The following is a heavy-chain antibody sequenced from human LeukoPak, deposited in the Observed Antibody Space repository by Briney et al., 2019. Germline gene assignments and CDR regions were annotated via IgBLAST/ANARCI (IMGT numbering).Heavy chain of an antibody. Sequence: PGGSLRLSCAASGFTFSNYAMTWVRQAPGKGLEWVSAISSHGDSTSYADSVKGRFTISRDNSKNTLYLQLNSLSADDTAVYFCARNVTTFYYMDVWGKGTTVTVSS. D-gene: IGHD1-14*01. CDR3: ARNVTTFYYMDV. CDR2: ISSHGDST. CDR1: GFTFSNYA. J-gene: IGHJ6*03. V-gene: IGHV3-23*01.